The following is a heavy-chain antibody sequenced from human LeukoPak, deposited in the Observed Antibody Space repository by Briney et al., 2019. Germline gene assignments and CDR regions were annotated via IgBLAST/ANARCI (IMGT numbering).Heavy chain of an antibody. CDR3: AKELAYYDSSGYYFYFDY. J-gene: IGHJ4*02. CDR1: GFTFSSYG. CDR2: IWYDGSNK. V-gene: IGHV3-33*06. Sequence: GGSLRRSCAASGFTFSSYGMHWVRQAPGKGLEWVAVIWYDGSNKYYAGSVKGRFTISRDNSKNTLYLQMTSLRAEDTAVYYCAKELAYYDSSGYYFYFDYWGQGTLVTVSS. D-gene: IGHD3-22*01.